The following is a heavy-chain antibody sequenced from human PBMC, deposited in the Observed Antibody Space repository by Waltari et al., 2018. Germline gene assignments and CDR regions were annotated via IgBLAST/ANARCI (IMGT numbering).Heavy chain of an antibody. J-gene: IGHJ4*02. Sequence: EVQLLESGGGLVQPGGSLRLSCAASGFTFSSYAMSWVRQAPGKGLGRVSVFYSGGSTDYAECVKGRFTISRENSKNTLYLQMNSLRAEDTAVYYCAKQPAAAASFDYWGQGTLVTVSS. V-gene: IGHV3-23*03. CDR2: FYSGGST. CDR3: AKQPAAAASFDY. CDR1: GFTFSSYA. D-gene: IGHD6-13*01.